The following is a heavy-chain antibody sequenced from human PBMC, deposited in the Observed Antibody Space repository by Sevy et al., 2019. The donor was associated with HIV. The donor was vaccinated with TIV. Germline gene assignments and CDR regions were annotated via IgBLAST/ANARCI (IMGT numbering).Heavy chain of an antibody. CDR3: VSYRGYFDF. CDR1: GFTFSTYW. Sequence: GGSLRLSCAASGFTFSTYWMSWVRQAPGKGLEWVANIKQDGSEKYYVDSVKGRFTISRDNAKNSLYLQMNSLRAEDTAVYYCVSYRGYFDFWGQGTLVTVSS. CDR2: IKQDGSEK. D-gene: IGHD3-16*02. V-gene: IGHV3-7*01. J-gene: IGHJ4*02.